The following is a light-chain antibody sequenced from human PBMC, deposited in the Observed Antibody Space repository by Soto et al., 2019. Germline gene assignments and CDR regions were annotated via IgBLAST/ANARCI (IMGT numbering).Light chain of an antibody. CDR2: AAS. J-gene: IGKJ4*01. CDR3: QQSYGTPLT. Sequence: EMEMTQSPSSLSESVGDRVTITCRASQSISNYLNWYQHKPGKVPKLLIYAASSLQSGVPTRFSGSGSGTDFTLTINSLQPEDFATYYCQQSYGTPLTFGGGTKIEIK. V-gene: IGKV1-39*01. CDR1: QSISNY.